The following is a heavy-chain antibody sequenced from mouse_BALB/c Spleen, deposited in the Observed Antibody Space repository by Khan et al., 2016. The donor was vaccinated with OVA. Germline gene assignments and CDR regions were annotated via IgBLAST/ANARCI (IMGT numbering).Heavy chain of an antibody. CDR1: GYSITSGYG. V-gene: IGHV3-1*02. CDR2: ISYSGST. CDR3: ARTARIKY. Sequence: QSGPCLVKPSQSLSLPWPVTGYSITSGYGWHWIRQFPGNKLEWMGYISYSGSTNYNPSLKSRISLTRDTSKNQFFLQLNSVTTEDTATYYCARTARIKYWGQGTTLTVSA. J-gene: IGHJ2*01. D-gene: IGHD1-2*01.